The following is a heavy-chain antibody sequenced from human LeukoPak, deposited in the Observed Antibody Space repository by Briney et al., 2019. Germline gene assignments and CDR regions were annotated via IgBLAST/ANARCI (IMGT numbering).Heavy chain of an antibody. CDR3: ARDLRGSYGYDY. D-gene: IGHD5-18*01. Sequence: PGGSLRLSCAASGFTFSSYSMNWVRQAPGKGLEWVSSISSSSNYIYYADSVKGRFTISRDNAKNSLSLQMNSLRAEDTAVYYCARDLRGSYGYDYWGQGTLVTVSS. CDR1: GFTFSSYS. CDR2: ISSSSNYI. J-gene: IGHJ4*02. V-gene: IGHV3-21*01.